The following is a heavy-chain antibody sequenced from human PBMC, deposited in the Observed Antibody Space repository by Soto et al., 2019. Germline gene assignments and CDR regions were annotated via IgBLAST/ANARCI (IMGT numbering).Heavy chain of an antibody. CDR1: GYTFTSYD. D-gene: IGHD6-6*01. Sequence: PRPSVKVSCKASGYTFTSYDISWVRQATGQGLEWMGWMNPNSGNTGYAQKFQGRVTMTRNTSISTAYMELSSLRSEDTAVYYCARGRIAARTSSDYWGQGPLVTVSS. CDR3: ARGRIAARTSSDY. CDR2: MNPNSGNT. J-gene: IGHJ4*02. V-gene: IGHV1-8*01.